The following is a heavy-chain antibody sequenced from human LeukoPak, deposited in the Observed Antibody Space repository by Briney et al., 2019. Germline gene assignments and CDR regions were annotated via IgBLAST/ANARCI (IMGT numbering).Heavy chain of an antibody. Sequence: SQTLSLTCTVSGGSISSGDYYWSWIRQPPGKGLEWIGYIYYSGSTYYNPSLKSRVTISVDTSKNQFSLKLSSVTAADTAVYYCARDSGITGTNGWFDPWGQGTLVTVSS. D-gene: IGHD1-7*01. CDR2: IYYSGST. CDR3: ARDSGITGTNGWFDP. J-gene: IGHJ5*02. V-gene: IGHV4-30-4*01. CDR1: GGSISSGDYY.